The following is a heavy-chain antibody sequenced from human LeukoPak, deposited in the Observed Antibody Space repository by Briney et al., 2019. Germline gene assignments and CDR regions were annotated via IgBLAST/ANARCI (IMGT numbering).Heavy chain of an antibody. Sequence: GGSLRLSCAASRLFFSAYWMSWVRQAPGKGLEWVATIKHIGSEIYYMDSVKGRFTISRDNAKNSLYLQMHSLRVEDTAVYFCARVYGDYAFDYWGQGTLVTVSS. J-gene: IGHJ4*02. CDR2: IKHIGSEI. D-gene: IGHD4-17*01. V-gene: IGHV3-7*04. CDR3: ARVYGDYAFDY. CDR1: RLFFSAYW.